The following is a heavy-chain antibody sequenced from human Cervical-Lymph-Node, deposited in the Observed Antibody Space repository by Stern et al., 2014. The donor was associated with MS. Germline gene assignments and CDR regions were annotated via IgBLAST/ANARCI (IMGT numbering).Heavy chain of an antibody. CDR1: GASLSSLNYY. V-gene: IGHV4-31*03. Sequence: QVQLVQSGPGLVKPSQTLSLTCTVSGASLSSLNYYWSWIRQRPGKGLEWIGFISYSGNTNYNPSLKSRVTVSADTSKTQFSLRLNSVTAADTAVYYCARDNGLRVEQFFDYWGQGILVTVSS. CDR3: ARDNGLRVEQFFDY. CDR2: ISYSGNT. J-gene: IGHJ4*02. D-gene: IGHD4-17*01.